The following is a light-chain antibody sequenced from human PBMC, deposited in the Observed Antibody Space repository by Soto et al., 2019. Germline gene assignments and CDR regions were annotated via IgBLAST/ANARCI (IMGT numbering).Light chain of an antibody. V-gene: IGKV3-20*01. J-gene: IGKJ3*01. CDR2: GAS. CDR1: QSVGSRF. CDR3: QVCGLSTGFT. Sequence: EILLTQSPGTLSLSPGERATLSCRASQSVGSRFLAWYQQKPDQAPRLLIYGASSRAAGIPDRFSGGGSGTDFTLTISRLEPEDIAVYYCQVCGLSTGFTFGPGTKVDIK.